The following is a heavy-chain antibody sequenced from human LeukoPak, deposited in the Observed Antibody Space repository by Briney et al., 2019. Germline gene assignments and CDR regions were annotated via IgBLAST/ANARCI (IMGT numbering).Heavy chain of an antibody. D-gene: IGHD3-9*01. J-gene: IGHJ6*03. CDR1: GGSFSGYY. V-gene: IGHV4-34*01. CDR2: INHSGST. Sequence: PSETLSLTCAVYGGSFSGYYWSWIRQPPGKGLEWIGEINHSGSTNYNPSLKSRVTVSVDTSKNQFSLKLSSVTAADTAVYYCARGRNPGYPSRCYYYYYMDVWGKGTTVTVSS. CDR3: ARGRNPGYPSRCYYYYYMDV.